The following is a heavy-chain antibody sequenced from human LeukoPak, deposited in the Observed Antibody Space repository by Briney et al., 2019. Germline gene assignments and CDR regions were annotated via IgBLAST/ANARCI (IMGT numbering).Heavy chain of an antibody. CDR1: GGSFSGYY. J-gene: IGHJ6*02. CDR3: ARVHCSSTSCYYYYGMDV. V-gene: IGHV4-34*01. D-gene: IGHD2-2*01. CDR2: INHSGST. Sequence: PSETLSLTCAVYGGSFSGYYWSWIRQPPGKGLEWIGEINHSGSTNYNPSLKSRVTISVDTSKYQFSLKLSSVTAADTAVYYCARVHCSSTSCYYYYGMDVWGQGTTVTVSS.